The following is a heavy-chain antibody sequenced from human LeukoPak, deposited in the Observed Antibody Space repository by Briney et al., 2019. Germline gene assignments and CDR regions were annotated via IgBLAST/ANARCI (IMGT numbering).Heavy chain of an antibody. Sequence: GGSLRLSCAASGFTFSSYSMNWVRQAPGKGLEWVSYISSSSSTIYYADSVKGRFTISRDNAKNSLYLQMNSLRAEDTAVYYCASFLRTSSSWLDPWGQGTLVTVSS. CDR1: GFTFSSYS. J-gene: IGHJ5*02. D-gene: IGHD6-13*01. CDR3: ASFLRTSSSWLDP. V-gene: IGHV3-48*04. CDR2: ISSSSSTI.